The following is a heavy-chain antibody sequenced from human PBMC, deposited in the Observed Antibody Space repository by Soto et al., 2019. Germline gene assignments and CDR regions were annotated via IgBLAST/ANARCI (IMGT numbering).Heavy chain of an antibody. CDR2: INPSGGTR. CDR1: GYTFTSYY. CDR3: SRDRHYGSGALDY. V-gene: IGHV1-46*03. D-gene: IGHD3-10*01. J-gene: IGHJ4*02. Sequence: QVQLVQSGAEVKKPGASVKVYCKASGYTFTSYYIHWVRQAPGQGLQWMGIINPSGGTRTYAQKFQGRVTMTRDSSTSTVYMELSSLTSEDTAVYFCSRDRHYGSGALDYWGQGTLVTVSS.